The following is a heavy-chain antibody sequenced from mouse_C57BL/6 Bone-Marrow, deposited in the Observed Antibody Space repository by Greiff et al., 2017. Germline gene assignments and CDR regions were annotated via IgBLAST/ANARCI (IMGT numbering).Heavy chain of an antibody. CDR1: GYTFTDYY. D-gene: IGHD1-1*01. V-gene: IGHV1-26*01. Sequence: EVQLQQSGPELVKPGASVKISCKASGYTFTDYYMNWVKQSPGQSLEWIGDINPNNGGTSYNQKFKGKATLTVDKSSSTAYMELRSLTSEDSAVYYCASIYYGSSYRYYFDYWGQGTTLTVSS. CDR2: INPNNGGT. J-gene: IGHJ2*01. CDR3: ASIYYGSSYRYYFDY.